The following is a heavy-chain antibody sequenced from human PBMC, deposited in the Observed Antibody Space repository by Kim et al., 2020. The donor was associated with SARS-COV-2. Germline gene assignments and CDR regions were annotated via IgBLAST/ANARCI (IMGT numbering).Heavy chain of an antibody. Sequence: GGSLRLSCDASGFTFMNYAMTWVRQAPGKGLEWVAAISGSGGSTDYVDSVKGRFTISRDTSKEIVYLQMSSLRAEDTAVYFCAKSVGEYYYYYVLDVWGQGTTVLVSS. J-gene: IGHJ6*02. CDR3: AKSVGEYYYYYVLDV. CDR2: ISGSGGST. CDR1: GFTFMNYA. D-gene: IGHD3-10*01. V-gene: IGHV3-23*01.